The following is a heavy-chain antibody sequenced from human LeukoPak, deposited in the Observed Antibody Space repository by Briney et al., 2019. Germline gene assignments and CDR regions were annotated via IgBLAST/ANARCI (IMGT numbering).Heavy chain of an antibody. J-gene: IGHJ6*02. CDR3: ARDGYGSGGPMDV. D-gene: IGHD3-10*01. V-gene: IGHV4-59*01. CDR2: IYYSGST. CDR1: GGSISSYY. Sequence: PSQTLSLTCTVSGGSISSYYWSWIRQPPGKGLEWIGYIYYSGSTNYNPSLKSRVTISVDTSKNQFSLKLSSVTAADTAVYYCARDGYGSGGPMDVWGQGTTVTVSS.